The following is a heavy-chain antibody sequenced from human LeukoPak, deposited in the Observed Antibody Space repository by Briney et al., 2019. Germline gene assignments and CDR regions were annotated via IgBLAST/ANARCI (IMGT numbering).Heavy chain of an antibody. J-gene: IGHJ4*02. Sequence: GGSLRLSCAVSGFTFSNYWMSWVRQAPGKGLEWVANIKDDSSEKYYVDSVKGRFTIPRDNAKNSLYLQMSSLRADDTAVYYCTRERDAVAATGALFDYWGQGSQVTVSS. CDR2: IKDDSSEK. D-gene: IGHD6-19*01. V-gene: IGHV3-7*01. CDR3: TRERDAVAATGALFDY. CDR1: GFTFSNYW.